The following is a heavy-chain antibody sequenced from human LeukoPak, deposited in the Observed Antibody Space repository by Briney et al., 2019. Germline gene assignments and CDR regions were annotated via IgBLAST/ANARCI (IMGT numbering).Heavy chain of an antibody. V-gene: IGHV4-59*12. D-gene: IGHD6-6*01. J-gene: IGHJ4*02. CDR3: ARETAELGRSFDY. Sequence: TSETLSLTCTVSGGSMSNYYWTWIRQPPGKGLEWIGYIYYSGNTNYNPSLKSRVTILIDTSENQFSLKLTSVTAADTAVYYCARETAELGRSFDYWGQGAQVTVSS. CDR2: IYYSGNT. CDR1: GGSMSNYY.